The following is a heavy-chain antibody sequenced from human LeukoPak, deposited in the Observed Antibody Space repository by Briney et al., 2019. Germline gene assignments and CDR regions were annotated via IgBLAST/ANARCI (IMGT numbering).Heavy chain of an antibody. J-gene: IGHJ4*02. CDR3: AKDSYYDNSGLPDY. CDR1: GFTFDDYA. V-gene: IGHV3-9*01. CDR2: ISWNSGSI. D-gene: IGHD3-22*01. Sequence: PGGSLRLSCAASGFTFDDYAMHWVRQAPGKGLEWVSGISWNSGSIGYADSVKGRFTISRDNAKNSLYLQMSSLRAEDTALYYCAKDSYYDNSGLPDYWGQGTLVTVSS.